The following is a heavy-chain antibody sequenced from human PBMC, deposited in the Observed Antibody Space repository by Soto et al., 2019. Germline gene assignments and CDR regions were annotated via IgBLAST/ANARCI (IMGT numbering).Heavy chain of an antibody. CDR2: ISSYNGNT. CDR1: CYTFTSYG. V-gene: IGHV1-18*04. CDR3: ARGPRYCSTTTCFSGVTWFDP. D-gene: IGHD2-2*01. J-gene: IGHJ5*02. Sequence: SAEVSFKASCYTFTSYGISWVRQAPGQGLEWTGWISSYNGNTNYAQKVQGRVTLTTDTSTSTTYMELRSLRSDDTAVYYCARGPRYCSTTTCFSGVTWFDPWGQGTLVTVSS.